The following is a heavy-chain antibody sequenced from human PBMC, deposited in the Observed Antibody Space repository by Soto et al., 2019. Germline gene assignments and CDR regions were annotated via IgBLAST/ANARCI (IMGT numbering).Heavy chain of an antibody. V-gene: IGHV3-48*01. CDR1: GFTFSSYS. CDR3: ARDIDG. J-gene: IGHJ4*02. Sequence: EVQVVESGGGLVQPGGSLRLSCAASGFTFSSYSMNWVRQAPGKGLEGVSYISSSSSTKFYAGSVKGRFTISRDNARNSLYLQMNSLRAEDTAVYYCARDIDGGGQGTLVTVSS. D-gene: IGHD2-15*01. CDR2: ISSSSSTK.